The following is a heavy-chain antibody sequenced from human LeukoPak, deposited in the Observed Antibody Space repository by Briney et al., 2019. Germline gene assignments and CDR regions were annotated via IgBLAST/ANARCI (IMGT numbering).Heavy chain of an antibody. CDR1: GYTFTCYY. V-gene: IGHV1-2*02. D-gene: IGHD6-19*01. Sequence: ASVKVSCKASGYTFTCYYMHWVRQAPGQGLEWMGWINPNSGGTNYAQKFQGRVTMTRDASISTAYMELSRLRSDDTAVYYCARGVSREAGDYYYMDVWGKGTTVTISS. CDR2: INPNSGGT. J-gene: IGHJ6*03. CDR3: ARGVSREAGDYYYMDV.